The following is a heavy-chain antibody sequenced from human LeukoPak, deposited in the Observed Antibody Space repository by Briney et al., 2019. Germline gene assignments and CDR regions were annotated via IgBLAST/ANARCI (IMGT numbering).Heavy chain of an antibody. CDR1: VFTVRTNY. CDR2: INDSGRI. Sequence: GSLRLSCAASVFTVRTNYMTWIRQPPGKGLEWIGEINDSGRINYNPSLMSRVTVSVDTSKNQFSLRLTSVTATDTAVYYCARRWNYGRNYYIDVWGNGATVSVSS. CDR3: ARRWNYGRNYYIDV. J-gene: IGHJ6*03. V-gene: IGHV4-34*01. D-gene: IGHD1-7*01.